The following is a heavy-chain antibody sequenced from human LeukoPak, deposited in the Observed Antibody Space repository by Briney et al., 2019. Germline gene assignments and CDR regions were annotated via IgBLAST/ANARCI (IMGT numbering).Heavy chain of an antibody. CDR3: ARDISSSWPDY. Sequence: GASVKVSCKASGGTFSSYAISWVRQAPGQGLEWMGGIIPIFGTANYAQKFQGRVTITADKSTSTAYMELSRLRSDDTAVYYCARDISSSWPDYWGQGTLVTVSS. J-gene: IGHJ4*02. V-gene: IGHV1-69*06. CDR2: IIPIFGTA. D-gene: IGHD6-13*01. CDR1: GGTFSSYA.